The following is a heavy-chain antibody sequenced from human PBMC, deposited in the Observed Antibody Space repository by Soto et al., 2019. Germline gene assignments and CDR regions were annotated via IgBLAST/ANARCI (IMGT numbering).Heavy chain of an antibody. CDR3: ARGINGMDV. CDR2: IWYDGSNK. Sequence: QVQLVESGGGVVQPGRSLRLSCAASGITFSSYGMHWVRQAPGKGLEWVAVIWYDGSNKYYADSVKGRFTISRDNSKNTLYLQMNSLRAEDTAVYYCARGINGMDVWGQGTTVTVSS. V-gene: IGHV3-33*01. CDR1: GITFSSYG. J-gene: IGHJ6*02.